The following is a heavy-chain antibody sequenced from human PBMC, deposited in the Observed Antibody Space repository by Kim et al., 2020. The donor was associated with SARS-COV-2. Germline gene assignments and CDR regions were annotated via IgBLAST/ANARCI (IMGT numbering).Heavy chain of an antibody. CDR1: GFTFSSYA. CDR2: ISGSGGST. V-gene: IGHV3-23*01. J-gene: IGHJ4*02. CDR3: AGGRLRLGELSLFPFDY. Sequence: GGSLRLSCAASGFTFSSYAMSWVRQAPGKGLEWVSAISGSGGSTYYADSVKGRFTISRDNSKNTLYLQMNSLRAEDTAVYYCAGGRLRLGELSLFPFDYWGQGTLVTVSS. D-gene: IGHD3-16*02.